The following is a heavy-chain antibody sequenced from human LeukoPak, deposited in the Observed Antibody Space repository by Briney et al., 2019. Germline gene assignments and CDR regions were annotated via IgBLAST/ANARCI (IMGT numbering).Heavy chain of an antibody. CDR3: ARLYGNWFDP. CDR2: IYYSGST. CDR1: GGSISSYY. D-gene: IGHD2-8*01. V-gene: IGHV4-59*01. Sequence: SETLSLTCTVSGGSISSYYWSWIRQPPGKGLEWIGYIYYSGSTNYNPSLKSRVTISVDTSENQFSLKLSSVTAADTAVYYCARLYGNWFDPWGQGTLVTVSS. J-gene: IGHJ5*02.